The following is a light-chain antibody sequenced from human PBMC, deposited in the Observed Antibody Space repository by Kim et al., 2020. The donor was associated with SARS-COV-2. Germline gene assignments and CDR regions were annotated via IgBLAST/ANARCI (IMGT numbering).Light chain of an antibody. CDR3: AAWDDSLSALI. CDR2: DNY. CDR1: SSNILSNW. V-gene: IGLV1-47*02. Sequence: GQRVTSSCSGSSSNILSNWVFWYQHLPGTAPKLLIYDNYQRPSGVPDRFSGSKSGTSASLAIGGLRSEDEADYYCAAWDDSLSALIFGGGTQLTVL. J-gene: IGLJ2*01.